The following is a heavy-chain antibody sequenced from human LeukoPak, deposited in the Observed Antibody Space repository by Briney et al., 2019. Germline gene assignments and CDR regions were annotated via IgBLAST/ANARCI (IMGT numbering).Heavy chain of an antibody. CDR3: ARGLGGSGSYFLTFDY. CDR2: INSNSGGT. V-gene: IGHV1-2*02. J-gene: IGHJ4*02. Sequence: VASVKVSCKASGYTFTGYYMHWVRQAPGQGLEWMGWINSNSGGTNYAQKFQGRVTMTRDTSISTAYMELSRLRSDDTAVYYCARGLGGSGSYFLTFDYWGQGTLVTVSS. D-gene: IGHD1-26*01. CDR1: GYTFTGYY.